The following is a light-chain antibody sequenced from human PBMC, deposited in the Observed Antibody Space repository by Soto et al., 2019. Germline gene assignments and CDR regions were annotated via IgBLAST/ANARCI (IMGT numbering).Light chain of an antibody. Sequence: QSVLTQTASVSGSPGQSITMSCTGTSSDVGGYNFVSWYQQHPGKAPKLIVHEVANRLSGVSGRFSGSKSGNTAFLTISGLQAEDEAVYYCCSHSSSSTWMFGGGTKVTVL. CDR1: SSDVGGYNF. J-gene: IGLJ3*02. CDR3: CSHSSSSTWM. V-gene: IGLV2-14*03. CDR2: EVA.